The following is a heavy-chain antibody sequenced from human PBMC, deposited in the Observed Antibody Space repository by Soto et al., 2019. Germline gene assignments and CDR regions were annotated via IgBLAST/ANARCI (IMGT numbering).Heavy chain of an antibody. CDR1: GFSLSTSGVG. D-gene: IGHD3-9*01. Sequence: QITLKESGPTLVKPTQTLTLTCTFSGFSLSTSGVGVGWIRQPPGKALEWLAIIYWDDDERYSSSLRSRLTLTKDTSKNKVVLTMTNMDPVDTATYYCAHILTGSPIDYWGQGTLVTVSS. V-gene: IGHV2-5*02. CDR3: AHILTGSPIDY. CDR2: IYWDDDE. J-gene: IGHJ4*02.